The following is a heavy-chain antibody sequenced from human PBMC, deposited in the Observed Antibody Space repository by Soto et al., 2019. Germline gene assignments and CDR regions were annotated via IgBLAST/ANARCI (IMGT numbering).Heavy chain of an antibody. CDR2: IYYSGST. D-gene: IGHD3-16*01. CDR3: ARDSRLGFPDY. J-gene: IGHJ4*02. V-gene: IGHV4-59*01. Sequence: QVQLQESGPGLVKPSETLSLTCTVSGGSINTYYWSWIRQPPGKGLEWIGYIYYSGSTNYNPSLKSRVTMSVDMSKNQFSLNLSSVTAADTAVYYCARDSRLGFPDYWGQGTLVTVSS. CDR1: GGSINTYY.